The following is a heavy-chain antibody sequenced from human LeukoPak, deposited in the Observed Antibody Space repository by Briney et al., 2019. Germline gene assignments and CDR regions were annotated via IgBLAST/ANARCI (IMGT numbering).Heavy chain of an antibody. V-gene: IGHV1-69*02. CDR3: ARARGSYYEDVY. J-gene: IGHJ4*02. CDR1: GGTFSSYT. CDR2: IIPILGIA. D-gene: IGHD1-26*01. Sequence: SVKVSCKASGGTFSSYTISWVRQAPGQGLEWMGRIIPILGIANYAQKFQGRVTITADKSTSTAYMELSSLRSEDTAVYYCARARGSYYEDVYWGQGTLVTVSS.